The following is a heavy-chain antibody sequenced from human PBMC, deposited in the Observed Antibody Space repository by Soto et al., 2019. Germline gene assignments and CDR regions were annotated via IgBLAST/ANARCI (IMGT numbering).Heavy chain of an antibody. J-gene: IGHJ4*02. D-gene: IGHD3-10*01. CDR1: GYTFTSYG. V-gene: IGHV1-18*01. Sequence: ASVKVSCKASGYTFTSYGISWVRQAPGQGLEWMGWISAYNGNTNYAQKLQGRVTMTTDTSTSTAYMELRSLRSDDTAVYYCERDLVTMVRGVHNFDYWGQGTLVTVSS. CDR2: ISAYNGNT. CDR3: ERDLVTMVRGVHNFDY.